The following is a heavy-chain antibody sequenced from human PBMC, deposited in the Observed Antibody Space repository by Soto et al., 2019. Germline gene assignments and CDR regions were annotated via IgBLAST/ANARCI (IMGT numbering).Heavy chain of an antibody. CDR3: GREVHGGFWDY. CDR2: VNPGHGGT. Sequence: QVQLVQSGAQAREPGASVKLSCTTSGYSFTSYYIHWVRQAPGQGLEYVGGVNPGHGGTTYAQKFQSRVTMTRDTSTSTVYVELSSLRSDDTAVYYFGREVHGGFWDYWGQGTLVTVST. D-gene: IGHD3-16*01. CDR1: GYSFTSYY. J-gene: IGHJ4*02. V-gene: IGHV1-46*03.